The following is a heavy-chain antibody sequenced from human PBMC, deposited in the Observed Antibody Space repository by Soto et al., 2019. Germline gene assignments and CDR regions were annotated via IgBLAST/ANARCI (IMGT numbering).Heavy chain of an antibody. D-gene: IGHD3-22*01. CDR1: GYTFTGYY. J-gene: IGHJ6*02. V-gene: IGHV1-2*04. CDR3: AMRYYYDSSGYAAVGFWFYGMDV. CDR2: INPNSGGT. Sequence: QVQLVQSGAEVKKPGASVKVSCKASGYTFTGYYMHWVRQAPGQGLEWMGWINPNSGGTNYAQKFQGWVTMTRDTSISTAYMELSRLRSDDTAVYYCAMRYYYDSSGYAAVGFWFYGMDVWGQGTTVTVSS.